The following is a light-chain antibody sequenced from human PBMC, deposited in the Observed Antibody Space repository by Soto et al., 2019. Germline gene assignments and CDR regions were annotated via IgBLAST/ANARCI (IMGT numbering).Light chain of an antibody. V-gene: IGKV1-17*01. CDR2: AAS. J-gene: IGKJ1*01. CDR1: QGISND. CDR3: LQYNSYPWT. Sequence: EIQMTQSPSSLSASAGDRVTITCRASQGISNDLGWYQQKPGQAPKLLIYAASSRPTGVPARFSGSGSGTEFTLTISSMQSEDFAAYYCLQYNSYPWTFGQGTKVEIK.